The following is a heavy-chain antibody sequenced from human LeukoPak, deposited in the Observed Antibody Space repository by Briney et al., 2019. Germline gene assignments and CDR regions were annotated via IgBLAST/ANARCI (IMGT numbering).Heavy chain of an antibody. V-gene: IGHV3-64*01. CDR1: GFTFSNSA. J-gene: IGHJ3*02. CDR3: ARVGSWDAFDI. D-gene: IGHD1-26*01. Sequence: HPGGSLRLSCAASGFTFSNSAMHWVRQAPGKGPESVSAITSNGDRTYYANSVKGRFTISRDNSKNTMYLQMGSLRAEDMAVYYCARVGSWDAFDIWGQGTMVTVSS. CDR2: ITSNGDRT.